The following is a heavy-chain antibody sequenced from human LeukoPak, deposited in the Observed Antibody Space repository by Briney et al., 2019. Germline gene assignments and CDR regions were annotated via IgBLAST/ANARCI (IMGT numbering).Heavy chain of an antibody. CDR1: GGTFSSYA. V-gene: IGHV1-69*13. CDR2: IIPIFGTA. CDR3: ARDGTGQDAFDI. D-gene: IGHD1-14*01. J-gene: IGHJ3*02. Sequence: SVKVSCTASGGTFSSYAISWVRQAPGQGLEWMGGIIPIFGTANYAQKFQGRVTITADESTSTAYMELSSLGSEDTAVYYCARDGTGQDAFDIWGQGTMVTVSS.